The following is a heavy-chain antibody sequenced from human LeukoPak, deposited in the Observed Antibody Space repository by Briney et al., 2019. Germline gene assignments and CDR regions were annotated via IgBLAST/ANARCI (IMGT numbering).Heavy chain of an antibody. CDR3: ATTGYDFWSGSPGNFDL. J-gene: IGHJ2*01. CDR2: IYTSGST. D-gene: IGHD3-3*01. CDR1: GGSISSYY. Sequence: PSETLSLTCTVSGGSISSYYWSWIRQPAGKGLEWIGRIYTSGSTNYNPSLKSRVTMSVDTSKNQFSLKLSSVTAADTAVYYCATTGYDFWSGSPGNFDLWGRGTLVTVSS. V-gene: IGHV4-4*07.